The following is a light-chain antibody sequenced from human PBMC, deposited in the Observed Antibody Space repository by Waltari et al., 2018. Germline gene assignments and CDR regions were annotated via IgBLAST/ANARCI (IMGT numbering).Light chain of an antibody. CDR2: KAS. V-gene: IGKV1-5*03. J-gene: IGKJ4*01. Sequence: DVQLTHSPSTLSASVADRVTITCRASESVKNNLAWYQHQPGKAPKVLVHKASRLESGVPSRFSGSGYGTELTLTISSLEPDDFATYYCHQYNTLPLTFGGGTKVEIK. CDR1: ESVKNN. CDR3: HQYNTLPLT.